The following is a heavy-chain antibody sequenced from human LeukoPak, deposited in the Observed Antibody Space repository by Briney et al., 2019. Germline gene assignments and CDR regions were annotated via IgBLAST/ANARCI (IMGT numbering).Heavy chain of an antibody. CDR1: GFTFSSYG. Sequence: PGRSLRLSCAASGFTFSSYGMHWVRQAPGKGLEWVAYIWYDGSNKYYADSVKGRFTISRDNSKNSLYLQMNSLRAEDTAVYYCAREGEESSGATEDYYYYRMDVWGQGTTVTVSS. D-gene: IGHD6-19*01. J-gene: IGHJ6*02. CDR3: AREGEESSGATEDYYYYRMDV. V-gene: IGHV3-33*01. CDR2: IWYDGSNK.